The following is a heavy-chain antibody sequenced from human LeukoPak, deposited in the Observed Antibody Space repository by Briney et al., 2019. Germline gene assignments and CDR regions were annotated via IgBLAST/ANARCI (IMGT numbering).Heavy chain of an antibody. J-gene: IGHJ4*02. CDR3: AREGPRGNSQFDY. V-gene: IGHV3-33*01. CDR1: GFTFSSYG. D-gene: IGHD2/OR15-2a*01. CDR2: IWYDGSNK. Sequence: GGSLRLSCAASGFTFSSYGMHWVRQAPGKGLEWVALIWYDGSNKYYTDSVKGRLTISRDNSKNTLYLQMNSLGAEDTAIYYCAREGPRGNSQFDYWGQGTLVTVSS.